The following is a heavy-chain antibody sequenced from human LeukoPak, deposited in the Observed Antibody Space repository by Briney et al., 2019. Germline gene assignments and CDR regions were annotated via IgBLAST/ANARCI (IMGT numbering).Heavy chain of an antibody. CDR2: IYTSGST. CDR1: GDFFSSYY. J-gene: IGHJ4*02. V-gene: IGHV4-4*07. CDR3: ARGDGYDYFNY. D-gene: IGHD5-12*01. Sequence: SETLSLTCTVSGDFFSSYYWNWIRQPAGKGLEWIGRIYTSGSTNYNPSLKSRVTMSVDTSKNQFSLELISVSAADTAVYFCARGDGYDYFNYWGQGTLVTVSS.